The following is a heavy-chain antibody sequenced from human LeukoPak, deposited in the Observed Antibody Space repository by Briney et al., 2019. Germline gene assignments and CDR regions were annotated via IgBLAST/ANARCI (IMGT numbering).Heavy chain of an antibody. CDR1: GGSISSYY. CDR3: ARVSGLNNFDS. J-gene: IGHJ4*02. V-gene: IGHV4-4*07. CDR2: IYTSGIS. Sequence: PSETLSLTCTVSGGSISSYYWSWIRQPAGKGLEWIGRIYTSGISNYNPSLKGRVTISLDTSKNQFSLRLTSVTAADTALYYCARVSGLNNFDSWGQGTLVTVSS. D-gene: IGHD1/OR15-1a*01.